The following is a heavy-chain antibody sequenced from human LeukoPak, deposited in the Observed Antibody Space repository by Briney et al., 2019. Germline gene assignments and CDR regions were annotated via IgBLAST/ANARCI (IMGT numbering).Heavy chain of an antibody. CDR2: ISSSGSTI. CDR1: GFTFSDYY. Sequence: PGGSLRLSCAASGFTFSDYYMSWIRQAPGKGLEWVSYISSSGSTIYYADSAKGRFTISRDNAKNSLYLQMNSLRAEDTAVYYCARGRRGGYVNWFDPWGQGTLVTVSS. D-gene: IGHD5-18*01. J-gene: IGHJ5*02. V-gene: IGHV3-11*01. CDR3: ARGRRGGYVNWFDP.